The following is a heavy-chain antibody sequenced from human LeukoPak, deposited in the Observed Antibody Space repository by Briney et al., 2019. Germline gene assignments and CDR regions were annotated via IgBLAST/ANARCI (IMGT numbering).Heavy chain of an antibody. V-gene: IGHV3-30*04. CDR2: ISYDGSNK. CDR1: GFTFSSYA. CDR3: AREGGSVYGDYVRYFDY. D-gene: IGHD4-17*01. Sequence: PGGSLRLSCAASGFTFSSYAMHWVRQAPGKGLEWVAVISYDGSNKYYADSVKGRFTISRDNSKNTLYLQMSSLRAEDTAVYYCAREGGSVYGDYVRYFDYWGQGTLVTVSS. J-gene: IGHJ4*02.